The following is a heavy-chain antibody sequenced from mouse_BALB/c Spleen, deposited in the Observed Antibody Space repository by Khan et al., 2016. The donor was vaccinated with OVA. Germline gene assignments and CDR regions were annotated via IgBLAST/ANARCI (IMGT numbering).Heavy chain of an antibody. CDR3: TGNYECAEGLDY. Sequence: QVQLKESGPGLVQPSQSLSITCTVSGFSLTTYGVHWVRQSPGKGLEWLGVIWSGGTTDYSAAFISRLSITKDNSKSQVFFKMNSLQANDTAIYYYTGNYECAEGLDYWGQGTLVTVSA. D-gene: IGHD2-3*01. J-gene: IGHJ3*01. CDR1: GFSLTTYG. V-gene: IGHV2-2*02. CDR2: IWSGGTT.